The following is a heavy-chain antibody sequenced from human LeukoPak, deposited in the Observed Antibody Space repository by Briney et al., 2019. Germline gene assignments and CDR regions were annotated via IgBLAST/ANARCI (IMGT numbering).Heavy chain of an antibody. Sequence: GRSLRLSCAASGFTFSSYGMHWVRQAPGKGLVWVSRINSDGSSTSYADSVKGRFTISRDNAKNTLYLQMDSLRAEDTAVYYCATELLTPLDYWGQGTLVTVSS. CDR3: ATELLTPLDY. CDR1: GFTFSSYG. J-gene: IGHJ4*02. CDR2: INSDGSST. D-gene: IGHD3-9*01. V-gene: IGHV3-74*01.